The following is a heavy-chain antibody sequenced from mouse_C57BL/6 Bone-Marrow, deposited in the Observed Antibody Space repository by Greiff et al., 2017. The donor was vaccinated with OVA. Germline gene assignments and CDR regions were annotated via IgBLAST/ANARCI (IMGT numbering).Heavy chain of an antibody. J-gene: IGHJ1*03. D-gene: IGHD1-1*01. CDR3: ARGGDYYGSRYWYFDV. V-gene: IGHV5-4*01. CDR2: ISDGGSYT. CDR1: GFTFSSYA. Sequence: EVQLQESGGGLVKPGGSLKLSCAASGFTFSSYAMSWVRQTPEKRLEWVATISDGGSYTYYPDNVKGRFTISRDNAKNNLYLQMSHLKSEDTAMYYCARGGDYYGSRYWYFDVWGTGTTVTVSS.